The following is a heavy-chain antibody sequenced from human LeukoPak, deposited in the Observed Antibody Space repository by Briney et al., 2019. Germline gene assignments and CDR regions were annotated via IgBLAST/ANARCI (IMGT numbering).Heavy chain of an antibody. J-gene: IGHJ6*03. D-gene: IGHD6-19*01. Sequence: TSETLSLTCAVYGGSFSGYYWSWIRQPPGKGLEWIGEINHSGSTNYNPSLKSRVTISVDTSKNQFSLKLSSVTAADTAVYYCARAAAVAGYYYYYMDVWGKGTTVTISS. V-gene: IGHV4-34*01. CDR3: ARAAAVAGYYYYYMDV. CDR2: INHSGST. CDR1: GGSFSGYY.